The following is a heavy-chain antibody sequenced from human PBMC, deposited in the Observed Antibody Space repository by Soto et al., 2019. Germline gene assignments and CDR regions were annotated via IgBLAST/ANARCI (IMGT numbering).Heavy chain of an antibody. CDR1: GDSISSYY. J-gene: IGHJ5*02. CDR3: ARARYRSGSYYRRDWFDP. V-gene: IGHV4-34*01. Sequence: SETLSLTCTVSGDSISSYYWSWIRQPPGKGLEWIGEINHSGSTNYNPSLKSRVTISVDTSKNQFSLKLSSVTAADTAVYYCARARYRSGSYYRRDWFDPWGQGTLVTVSS. CDR2: INHSGST. D-gene: IGHD3-10*01.